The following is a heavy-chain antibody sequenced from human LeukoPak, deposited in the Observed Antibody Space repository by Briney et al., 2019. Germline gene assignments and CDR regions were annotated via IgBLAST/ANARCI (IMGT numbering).Heavy chain of an antibody. V-gene: IGHV4-4*07. Sequence: SETLSLTCAVSGDSISNYYWGWIRQSAGKGLEWIGRVYPSGTTSYNPSLKSRVTMSIDTSKNQFSLKLSSVTAADTAVYYCGRMLDNSGWYFDSWGPGTLVTVSS. CDR1: GDSISNYY. J-gene: IGHJ4*02. D-gene: IGHD6-19*01. CDR2: VYPSGTT. CDR3: GRMLDNSGWYFDS.